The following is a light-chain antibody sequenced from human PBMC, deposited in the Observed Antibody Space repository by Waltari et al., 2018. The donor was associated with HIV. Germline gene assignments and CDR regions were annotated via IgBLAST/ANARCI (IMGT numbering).Light chain of an antibody. J-gene: IGKJ4*01. CDR2: DAS. Sequence: EMVLKQSPATLSLSPGERATVSCRASQSVSSYLAWYQQKPGQPPRLLIYDASNRATGIPARFSGSGSGTDFTLTITSLEPEDFAVYYCQQRANWPLTFGGGTKVEIK. V-gene: IGKV3-11*01. CDR3: QQRANWPLT. CDR1: QSVSSY.